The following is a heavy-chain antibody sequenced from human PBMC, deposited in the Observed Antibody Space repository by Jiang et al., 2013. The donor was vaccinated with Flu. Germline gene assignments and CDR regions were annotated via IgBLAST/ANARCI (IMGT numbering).Heavy chain of an antibody. Sequence: GAEVKKPGASVKVSCKASGYTFTSYDINWVRQATGQGLEWMGWMNPNSGNTGYAQKFQGRVTMTRNTSISTAYMELSSLRSEDTAVYYCARVVVAATPVEVDWFDPWGQGTLVTVSS. D-gene: IGHD2-15*01. CDR3: ARVVVAATPVEVDWFDP. CDR1: GYTFTSYD. J-gene: IGHJ5*02. V-gene: IGHV1-8*01. CDR2: MNPNSGNT.